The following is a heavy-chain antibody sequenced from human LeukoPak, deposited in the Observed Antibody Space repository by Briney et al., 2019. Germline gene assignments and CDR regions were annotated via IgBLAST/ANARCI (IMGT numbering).Heavy chain of an antibody. Sequence: SETLSLTCTVSGGSISSYYWSWIRQPPGKGLEWIGYIYYSGSTYYNPSLKSRVTISVDTSKNQFSLKLSSVTAADTAVYYCARETIVVVLNWFDPWGQGTLVTVSS. J-gene: IGHJ5*02. CDR2: IYYSGST. V-gene: IGHV4-59*12. CDR1: GGSISSYY. D-gene: IGHD3-22*01. CDR3: ARETIVVVLNWFDP.